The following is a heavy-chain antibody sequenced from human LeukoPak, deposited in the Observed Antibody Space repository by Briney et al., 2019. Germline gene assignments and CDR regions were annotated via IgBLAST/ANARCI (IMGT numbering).Heavy chain of an antibody. J-gene: IGHJ4*02. V-gene: IGHV1-46*01. CDR1: GYTFTSYY. CDR3: ARRGYCSGGSCYQFDY. CDR2: INPSGGST. D-gene: IGHD2-15*01. Sequence: GASVKVSCKASGYTFTSYYMHWVRQAPGQGLEWMGIINPSGGSTSYAQKFQGRVTMTRDTSTSTVYMELSSLRSEDTAVYYCARRGYCSGGSCYQFDYWGQGTLVTVSS.